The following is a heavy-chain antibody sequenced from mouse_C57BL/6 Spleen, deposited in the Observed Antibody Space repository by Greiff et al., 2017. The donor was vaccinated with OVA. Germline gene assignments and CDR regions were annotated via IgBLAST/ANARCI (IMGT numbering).Heavy chain of an antibody. J-gene: IGHJ2*01. Sequence: VQLQQPGAELVKPGASVKMSCKASGYTFTSYWITWVKQRPGQGLEWIGDIYPGSGSTNYNEKFKSKATLTVDTSSSTAYMQLSSLTSGDSAVYYCARYCAGKGCFGYWGQGTTLTVSS. D-gene: IGHD4-1*01. CDR2: IYPGSGST. CDR3: ARYCAGKGCFGY. CDR1: GYTFTSYW. V-gene: IGHV1-55*01.